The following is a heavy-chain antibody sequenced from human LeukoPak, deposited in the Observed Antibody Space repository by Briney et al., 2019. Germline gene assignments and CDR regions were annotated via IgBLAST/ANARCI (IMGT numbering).Heavy chain of an antibody. CDR1: GYSFTNYW. J-gene: IGHJ4*02. V-gene: IGHV5-51*01. CDR2: IYPGDSDT. Sequence: GESLKISCKGSGYSFTNYWIGWVRQMPGKGLEWMGIIYPGDSDTRYSPSFQGHVTISADKSISTAYLQWSSLKASDTAMYYCARLLLYYYYDSSGQRNYFDYWGQGALVTVSS. CDR3: ARLLLYYYYDSSGQRNYFDY. D-gene: IGHD3-22*01.